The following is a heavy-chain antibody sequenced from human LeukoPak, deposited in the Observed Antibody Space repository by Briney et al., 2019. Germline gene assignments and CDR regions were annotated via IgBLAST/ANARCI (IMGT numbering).Heavy chain of an antibody. J-gene: IGHJ4*02. CDR3: ARGGDDSGLYFAS. CDR2: IHPNSGGT. CDR1: GYTFTGFY. D-gene: IGHD3-22*01. V-gene: IGHV1-2*02. Sequence: ASVKVSCKASGYTFTGFYIHWVRQVPGEGLEWMGWIHPNSGGTNSAQKFQGRVTMTRETSTATVYMELSRLTSDDTAVYYCARGGDDSGLYFASRGQGALVTVSS.